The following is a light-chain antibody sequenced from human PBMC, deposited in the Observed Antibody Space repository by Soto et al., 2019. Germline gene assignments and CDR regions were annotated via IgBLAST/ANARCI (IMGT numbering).Light chain of an antibody. V-gene: IGKV3-20*01. Sequence: EIVMTQSPATLSVSPGERATLSCRASQSVSSNLAWYQQKPGPAPRLLIHDVYNRATGIPDRFSGSGSGTDFTLTISRLEAEDFAVYYCQQSSSSPITFGRGTKV. CDR1: QSVSSN. J-gene: IGKJ4*01. CDR2: DVY. CDR3: QQSSSSPIT.